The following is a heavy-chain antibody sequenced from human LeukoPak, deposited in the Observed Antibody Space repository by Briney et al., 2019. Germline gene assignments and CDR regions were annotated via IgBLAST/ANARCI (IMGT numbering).Heavy chain of an antibody. D-gene: IGHD3-10*01. V-gene: IGHV1-18*04. CDR3: ARVGAFGELLSEGDY. CDR2: DSAYNGNT. Sequence: ASVKVSCKASGYTFTSYGISWVRQAPGQGLEWMGWDSAYNGNTNYAQKLQGRVTMTTDTSTSTAYMELRSLRSDDTAVYYCARVGAFGELLSEGDYWGQGTLVTVSS. J-gene: IGHJ4*02. CDR1: GYTFTSYG.